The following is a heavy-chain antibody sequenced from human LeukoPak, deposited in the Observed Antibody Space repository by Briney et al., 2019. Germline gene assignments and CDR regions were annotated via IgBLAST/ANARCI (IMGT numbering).Heavy chain of an antibody. CDR1: GFTFSSYN. Sequence: PGGSLRLSCAASGFTFSSYNMNWVRLAPGKGLEWVSSISSSSNYIYYADSVKGRFTISRDNAKNSLYLQMNSLRAEDTAMYYCARERKYSSSLFGWFDPWGQGTLVTVSS. V-gene: IGHV3-21*01. CDR2: ISSSSNYI. J-gene: IGHJ5*02. CDR3: ARERKYSSSLFGWFDP. D-gene: IGHD6-13*01.